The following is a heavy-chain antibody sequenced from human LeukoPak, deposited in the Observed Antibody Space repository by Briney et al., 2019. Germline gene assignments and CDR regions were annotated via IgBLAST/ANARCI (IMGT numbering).Heavy chain of an antibody. V-gene: IGHV3-48*02. Sequence: GGSLRLSCVASGFTFSSYSMHWVRQAPGKGLEWVSHIGTSSGIIYYADSVKGRFTISRDNAKNSLSLQMNSLRDEDTAVYYCAREEFYSGFDICGQGTMVTVSS. CDR2: IGTSSGII. D-gene: IGHD5-12*01. CDR3: AREEFYSGFDI. J-gene: IGHJ3*02. CDR1: GFTFSSYS.